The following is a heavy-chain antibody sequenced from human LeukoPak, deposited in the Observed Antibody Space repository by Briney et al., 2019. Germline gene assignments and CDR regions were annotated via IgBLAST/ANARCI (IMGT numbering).Heavy chain of an antibody. CDR1: GFTFSSYA. Sequence: GGSLRLSCAASGFTFSSYAMSWVRQAPGKGLECVSDISSSGGSTNYADSVKGRFTISRDNSKNTLYLQMNSLRAEDTAVYYCAKDFFVVVPAAHHYFDYWGQGTLVTVSS. J-gene: IGHJ4*02. V-gene: IGHV3-23*01. CDR3: AKDFFVVVPAAHHYFDY. CDR2: ISSSGGST. D-gene: IGHD2-2*01.